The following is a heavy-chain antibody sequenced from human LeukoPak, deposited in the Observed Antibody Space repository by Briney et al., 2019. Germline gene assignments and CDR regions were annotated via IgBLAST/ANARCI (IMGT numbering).Heavy chain of an antibody. V-gene: IGHV4-59*01. J-gene: IGHJ4*02. D-gene: IGHD3-16*02. CDR3: ARYVWGSYPTFEDY. CDR2: IYYSGST. CDR1: GGSISSYY. Sequence: SSETLSLTCTVSGGSISSYYWSWIRQPPGKGLEWIGYIYYSGSTNYNPSLKSRVTISVDTSKNQFSLKLSSVTAADTAVYYCARYVWGSYPTFEDYWGQGTLVTVSS.